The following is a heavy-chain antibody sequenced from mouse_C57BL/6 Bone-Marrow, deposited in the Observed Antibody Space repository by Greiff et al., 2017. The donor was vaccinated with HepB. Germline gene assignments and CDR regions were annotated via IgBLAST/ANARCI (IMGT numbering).Heavy chain of an antibody. V-gene: IGHV1-62-2*01. CDR1: GYTFTEYT. CDR3: ARHEVGYYYGSSPFAY. CDR2: FYPGSGSI. D-gene: IGHD1-1*01. Sequence: VQVVESGAELVKPGASVKLSCKASGYTFTEYTIHWVKQRSGQGLEWIGWFYPGSGSIKYNEKFKDKATLTADKSSSTVYMELSRLTSEDSAVYFCARHEVGYYYGSSPFAYWGQGTLVTVSA. J-gene: IGHJ3*01.